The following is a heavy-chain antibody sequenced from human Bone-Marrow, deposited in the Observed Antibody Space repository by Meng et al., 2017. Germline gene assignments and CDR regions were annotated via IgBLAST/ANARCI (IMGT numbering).Heavy chain of an antibody. CDR3: TRTYYYDSSGYYSFDY. CDR2: IRSKANSYAT. V-gene: IGHV3-73*01. CDR1: GFTFSSYG. J-gene: IGHJ4*02. Sequence: GGSLRLSCAASGFTFSSYGMHWVRQASGKGLEWVGRIRSKANSYATAYAASVKGRFTISRDDSKNTAYLQMNSLKTEDTAVYYCTRTYYYDSSGYYSFDYWGQGTLVTVSS. D-gene: IGHD3-22*01.